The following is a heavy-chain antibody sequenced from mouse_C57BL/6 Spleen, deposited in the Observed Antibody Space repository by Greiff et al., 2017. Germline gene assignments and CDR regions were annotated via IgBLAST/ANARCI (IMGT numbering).Heavy chain of an antibody. Sequence: QVQLQQPGAELVKPGASVKLSCKASGYTFTSYWMHWVKQRPGQGLEWIGMIHPNSGSTNYNEKFKSKATLTVDKSSSTAYMQLSSLTSEDSAVYYCATPHGSSTYYFDYWGQGTTLTVSS. CDR1: GYTFTSYW. J-gene: IGHJ2*01. D-gene: IGHD1-1*01. V-gene: IGHV1-64*01. CDR2: IHPNSGST. CDR3: ATPHGSSTYYFDY.